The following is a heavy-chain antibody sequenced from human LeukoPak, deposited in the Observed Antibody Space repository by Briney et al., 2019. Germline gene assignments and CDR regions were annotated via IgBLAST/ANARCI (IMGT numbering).Heavy chain of an antibody. CDR1: GASISSYY. J-gene: IGHJ6*03. Sequence: SETLSLTCTVSGASISSYYWSWIRQPPGKGLEWIGYINYSGNTNYNPSLKSRVTMSVDMSKNQVSLKVNSVAAPDTAVYFCAKTPAARYYSPTDVWGKGKTVTVSS. V-gene: IGHV4-59*01. CDR2: INYSGNT. D-gene: IGHD6-13*01. CDR3: AKTPAARYYSPTDV.